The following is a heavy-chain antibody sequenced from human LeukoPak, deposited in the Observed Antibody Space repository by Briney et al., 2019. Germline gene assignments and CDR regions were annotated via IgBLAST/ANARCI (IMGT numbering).Heavy chain of an antibody. J-gene: IGHJ5*02. CDR3: ARGNPSVLRYFDP. Sequence: PSETLSLTCAVSGGSISSRGYSWSWIRQSPGKGLEWIGYIFHSGSTYYNPSLKSRATISIDRSKNQFSLKLSSVTAADTAVYYCARGNPSVLRYFDPWGQGTLVTVSS. CDR2: IFHSGST. CDR1: GGSISSRGYS. D-gene: IGHD3-9*01. V-gene: IGHV4-30-2*06.